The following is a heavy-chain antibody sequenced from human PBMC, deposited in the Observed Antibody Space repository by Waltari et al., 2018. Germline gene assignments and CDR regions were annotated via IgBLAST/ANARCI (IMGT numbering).Heavy chain of an antibody. CDR2: IRYDGSNK. V-gene: IGHV3-30*02. CDR1: GFTFSSYG. CDR3: AKDSDYGDSLDY. J-gene: IGHJ4*02. Sequence: QVQLVESGGGVVQPGGSLRLSCAASGFTFSSYGMHWVRQAPGKGLEGVAFIRYDGSNKYYADSVKGRFTISRDNSKNTLYLQMNSLRAEDTAVYYCAKDSDYGDSLDYWGQGTLVTVPS. D-gene: IGHD4-17*01.